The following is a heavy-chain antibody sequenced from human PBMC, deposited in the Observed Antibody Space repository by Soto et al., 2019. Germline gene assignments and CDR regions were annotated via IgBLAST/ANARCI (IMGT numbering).Heavy chain of an antibody. V-gene: IGHV1-18*04. D-gene: IGHD1-1*01. J-gene: IGHJ4*02. CDR3: ARDVLSNSPYLDF. CDR1: GYTFDTYS. Sequence: VQLVQSGAEVKKPGASVKISYKASGYTFDTYSMTWVRQAPGQGLEWMAWINPYNGNTHYSQKAQGRVSVTTDTSTSTVYMELRSLRSDDTAVYYCARDVLSNSPYLDFWGQGTLVTVSS. CDR2: INPYNGNT.